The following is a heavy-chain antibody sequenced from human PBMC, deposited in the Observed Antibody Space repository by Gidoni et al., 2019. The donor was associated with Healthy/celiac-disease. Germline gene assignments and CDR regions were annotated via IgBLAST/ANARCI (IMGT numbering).Heavy chain of an antibody. V-gene: IGHV3-48*02. CDR3: ARGEQWLVRFDY. CDR1: GFTFSSHS. CDR2: ISSSSSTI. D-gene: IGHD6-19*01. J-gene: IGHJ4*02. Sequence: EVQLVESGGGLVQPGGSSRPSCAASGFTFSSHSMNWVRQAPGKELEWVSYISSSSSTIYYADSVKGRFTISRDNAKNSLYLQMNSLRDEDTAVYYCARGEQWLVRFDYWGQGTLVTVSS.